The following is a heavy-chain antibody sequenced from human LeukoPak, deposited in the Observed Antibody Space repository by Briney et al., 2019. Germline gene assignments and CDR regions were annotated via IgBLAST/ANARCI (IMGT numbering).Heavy chain of an antibody. D-gene: IGHD3/OR15-3a*01. V-gene: IGHV4-59*12. J-gene: IGHJ4*02. Sequence: GSLRLSCAASGFTFSSYAMSWIRQPPGKGLEWIGYIYYSGSTNYNPSLKSRVTISVDTSKNQFSLKLSSVTAADTAVYYCARAFMDYTDQRPYYFDYWGQGTLVTVSS. CDR3: ARAFMDYTDQRPYYFDY. CDR1: GFTFSSYA. CDR2: IYYSGST.